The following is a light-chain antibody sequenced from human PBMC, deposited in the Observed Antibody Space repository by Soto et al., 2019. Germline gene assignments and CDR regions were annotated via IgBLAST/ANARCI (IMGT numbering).Light chain of an antibody. Sequence: DIQMTQSPSSLSASVGDRVTITCRASQSISSYLHWYQQKPGKAPKLLIYGASSLQSGVPTRFSGSVSGTDFTLTISSLQPEDFATYYCQQSYSTPWTFGQGTKVEIK. V-gene: IGKV1-39*01. CDR1: QSISSY. CDR2: GAS. CDR3: QQSYSTPWT. J-gene: IGKJ1*01.